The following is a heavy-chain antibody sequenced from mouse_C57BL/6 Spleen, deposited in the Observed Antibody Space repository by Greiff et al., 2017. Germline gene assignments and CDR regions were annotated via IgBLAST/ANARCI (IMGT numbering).Heavy chain of an antibody. D-gene: IGHD1-1*01. J-gene: IGHJ4*01. CDR2: IDPSDSYT. CDR3: AAYGSSQGAMDY. V-gene: IGHV1-69*01. Sequence: QVQLQQPGAELVMPGASVKLSCKASGYTFTSYWMHWVKQRPGQGLEWIGEIDPSDSYTNYNQKFKGKSTLTVAKSSSTAYMQLSSLTSEDSAVYYCAAYGSSQGAMDYWGQGTSVTVSS. CDR1: GYTFTSYW.